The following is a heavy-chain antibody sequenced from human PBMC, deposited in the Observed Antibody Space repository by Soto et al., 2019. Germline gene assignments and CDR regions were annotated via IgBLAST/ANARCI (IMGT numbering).Heavy chain of an antibody. CDR2: ISYDGSNK. D-gene: IGHD4-4*01. J-gene: IGHJ4*02. V-gene: IGHV3-30-3*01. CDR3: ARDLVPVWVTVTTPKNDY. Sequence: QVQLVESGGGVVQPGRSLRLSCAASGFTFSSYAMHWVRQAPGKGLEWVAVISYDGSNKYYADSVKGRFTISRDNSKNTLYLQMNSLRAEDTAVYYCARDLVPVWVTVTTPKNDYWGQGTLVTVSS. CDR1: GFTFSSYA.